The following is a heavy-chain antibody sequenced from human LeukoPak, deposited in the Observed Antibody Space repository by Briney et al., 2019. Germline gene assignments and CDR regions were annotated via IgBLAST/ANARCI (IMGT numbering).Heavy chain of an antibody. CDR1: GFTFSSYG. Sequence: GGSLRLSCAASGFTFSSYGMHWVRQAPGKGLEWVAVISYDGSNKYYADSVKGRFTISRDNSKNTVYLQMNSLRAEDTAVYYCAKDRCSSTSCYRAFDIWGQGTMVTVSS. CDR2: ISYDGSNK. V-gene: IGHV3-30*18. D-gene: IGHD2-2*01. J-gene: IGHJ3*02. CDR3: AKDRCSSTSCYRAFDI.